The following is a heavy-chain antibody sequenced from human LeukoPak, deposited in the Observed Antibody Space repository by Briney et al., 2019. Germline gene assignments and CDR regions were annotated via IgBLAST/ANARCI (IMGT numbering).Heavy chain of an antibody. CDR3: AVVRTVTTWVGLHPLFDY. J-gene: IGHJ4*02. CDR2: ISGSGGST. CDR1: GFTFSSYG. V-gene: IGHV3-23*01. D-gene: IGHD4-17*01. Sequence: GGSLRLSCAASGFTFSSYGMSWVRQAPGKGLEWVSAISGSGGSTYYADSVKGRFTISRDNSKNTLYLQMNSLRAEDTAVYYCAVVRTVTTWVGLHPLFDYWGQGTLVTVSS.